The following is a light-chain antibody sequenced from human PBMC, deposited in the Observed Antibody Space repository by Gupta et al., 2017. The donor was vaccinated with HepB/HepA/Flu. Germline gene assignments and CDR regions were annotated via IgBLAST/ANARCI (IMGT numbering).Light chain of an antibody. CDR2: LESSGNY. V-gene: IGLV4-60*03. Sequence: HPAEPQTSYASASLGSSVKFPCSLSSAYRRYIIAWHQLQPGKAPRYLMKLESSGNYNKWSGVPDRFSGSSSGADRYLTISNLQSEDEADYYCETWDISTQVFGGGTKLTVL. J-gene: IGLJ2*01. CDR3: ETWDISTQV. CDR1: SAYRRYI.